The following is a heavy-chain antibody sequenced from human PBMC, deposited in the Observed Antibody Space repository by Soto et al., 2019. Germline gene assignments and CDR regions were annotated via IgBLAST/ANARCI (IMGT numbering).Heavy chain of an antibody. D-gene: IGHD3-3*01. Sequence: EVQLLESGGGLVQPGGSLRLSCAASGFTFSSYAMSWVRQAPGKGLEWVSAISGSGGSTYYADSVKGRFTISRDNSKNTLYLQMTNLRAEETDVYYCAKDPSEWPTLHFDYWGQGTLVTVSS. CDR2: ISGSGGST. V-gene: IGHV3-23*01. CDR3: AKDPSEWPTLHFDY. CDR1: GFTFSSYA. J-gene: IGHJ4*02.